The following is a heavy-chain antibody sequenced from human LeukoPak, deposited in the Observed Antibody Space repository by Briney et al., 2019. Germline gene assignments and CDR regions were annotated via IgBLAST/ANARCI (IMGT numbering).Heavy chain of an antibody. CDR2: ISSSSSYI. V-gene: IGHV3-21*01. J-gene: IGHJ4*02. Sequence: GGSLRLSCAASGFTFSSYSMNWVRQAPGKGLECVSSISSSSSYIYYADSVKGRFTISRDNAKNSLYLQMNSLRAEDTAVYYCARDGYSSGWYVYWGQGTLVTVSS. CDR1: GFTFSSYS. D-gene: IGHD6-19*01. CDR3: ARDGYSSGWYVY.